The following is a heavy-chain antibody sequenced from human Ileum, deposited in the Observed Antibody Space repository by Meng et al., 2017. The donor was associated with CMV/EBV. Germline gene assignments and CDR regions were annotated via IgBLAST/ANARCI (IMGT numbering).Heavy chain of an antibody. J-gene: IGHJ4*02. CDR3: ARAPIAARQGYFDF. Sequence: GESLRLSCAASGFTFNQHPMNWVRQAPGKGLEWVSSISYTGSYIDYADSVKGRFTISRDNANNSVYLQMNSLRVEDTAVYYCARAPIAARQGYFDFWGQGALVTVSS. CDR1: GFTFNQHP. CDR2: ISYTGSYI. D-gene: IGHD6-6*01. V-gene: IGHV3-21*01.